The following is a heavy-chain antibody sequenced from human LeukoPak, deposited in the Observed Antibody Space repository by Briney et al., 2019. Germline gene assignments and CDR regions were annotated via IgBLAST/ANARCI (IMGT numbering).Heavy chain of an antibody. CDR2: INHSGST. CDR1: GGSFSGYY. CDR3: ARRTGYMDV. Sequence: NTSETLSLTCAVYGGSFSGYYWSWIRQPPGKGLEWIGEINHSGSTNYNPSLKSRVTISVDTSKNQFSLKLSSVTAADTAVYYCARRTGYMDVWGKGTTVTISS. J-gene: IGHJ6*03. V-gene: IGHV4-34*01.